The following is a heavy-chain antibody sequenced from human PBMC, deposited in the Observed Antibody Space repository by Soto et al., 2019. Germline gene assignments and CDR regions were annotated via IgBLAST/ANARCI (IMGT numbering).Heavy chain of an antibody. CDR2: ISYDGSNK. D-gene: IGHD7-27*01. V-gene: IGHV3-30-3*01. CDR3: ARDPGDPGRYYYYGMDV. CDR1: GFTFSSYA. Sequence: GGSLRLSCAASGFTFSSYAMHWVRQAPGKGLEWVAVISYDGSNKYYADSVKGRFTISRDNSKNTLYLQMNSLRAEDTAVYYCARDPGDPGRYYYYGMDVWGQGATVTVSS. J-gene: IGHJ6*02.